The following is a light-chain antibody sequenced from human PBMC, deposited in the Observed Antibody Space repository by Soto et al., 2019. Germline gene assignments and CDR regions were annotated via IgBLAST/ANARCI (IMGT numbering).Light chain of an antibody. CDR2: GAS. V-gene: IGKV3-20*01. CDR3: QQYGSSPRT. CDR1: QSVSNNY. Sequence: EIVLTQSPGTLSLSPGDRATLSCRASQSVSNNYLAWYQQKLGQAPRLLISGASSRATGIPDRFSGSGSGTDYTLTISSLEPEDFAAYYCQQYGSSPRTFGQGTKVEIK. J-gene: IGKJ1*01.